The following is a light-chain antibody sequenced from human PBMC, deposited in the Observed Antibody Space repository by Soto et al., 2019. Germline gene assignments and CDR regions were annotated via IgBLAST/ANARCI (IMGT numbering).Light chain of an antibody. CDR2: GAS. J-gene: IGKJ2*01. V-gene: IGKV3-15*01. Sequence: EIVMTQSPATLSVSPGERATLSCRASQSVSSSLAWYQQKPGQAPRLLINGASTRATGIPARFSGSGSGTEFTLTINSLQSEDFAVYYCQQYNKWPLYTFGQGTKLEIK. CDR3: QQYNKWPLYT. CDR1: QSVSSS.